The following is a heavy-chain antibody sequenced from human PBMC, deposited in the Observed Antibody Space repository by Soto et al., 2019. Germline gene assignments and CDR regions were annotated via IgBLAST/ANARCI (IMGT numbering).Heavy chain of an antibody. V-gene: IGHV3-23*01. CDR1: GFTFRSQD. J-gene: IGHJ3*01. D-gene: IGHD6-13*01. CDR2: ITGSGGRT. CDR3: TTIHGAASVRRAFEL. Sequence: EVQLLESGGGLVQPGGSLKLSCAASGFTFRSQDMSWVRQAPGKGLDWVSSITGSGGRTYFADSVKGRFTISRDNSKNTLYLEMTSLRVEDTAIYYFTTIHGAASVRRAFELWGPGTMVTVSS.